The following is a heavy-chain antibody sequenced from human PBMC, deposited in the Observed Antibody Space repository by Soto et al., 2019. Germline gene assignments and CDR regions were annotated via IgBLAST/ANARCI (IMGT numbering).Heavy chain of an antibody. D-gene: IGHD6-19*01. CDR1: GFTFSSYW. Sequence: AASGFTFSSYWMSWVRQAPGKGLEWVANIKQDGSEKFYVDSVKGRFTISGDNAKNSLYLQMNSLRAEDTAVYYCARGTGAAVAADYWGQGTLVTVSS. CDR3: ARGTGAAVAADY. J-gene: IGHJ4*02. V-gene: IGHV3-7*01. CDR2: IKQDGSEK.